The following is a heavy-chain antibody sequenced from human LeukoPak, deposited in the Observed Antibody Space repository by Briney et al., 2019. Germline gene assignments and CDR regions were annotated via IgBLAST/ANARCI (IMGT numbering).Heavy chain of an antibody. CDR3: ARANSSSWCFDY. CDR2: ISYDGSNK. Sequence: GGSLRLSCAASGFTFSSYAMHWVRQAPGKGLEWVGVISYDGSNKYYADSVKGRFTISRDKSKNTLYLQMNSLRAEDTAVYYCARANSSSWCFDYWGQGTLVTVSS. CDR1: GFTFSSYA. V-gene: IGHV3-30*04. J-gene: IGHJ4*02. D-gene: IGHD6-13*01.